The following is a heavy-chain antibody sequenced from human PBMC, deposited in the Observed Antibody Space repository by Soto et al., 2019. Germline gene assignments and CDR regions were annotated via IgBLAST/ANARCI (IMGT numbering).Heavy chain of an antibody. D-gene: IGHD6-13*01. CDR3: ARDEISSSWYHPVSYYCYYGMDV. CDR2: IKQDGSEK. V-gene: IGHV3-7*03. J-gene: IGHJ6*02. CDR1: GFTFSSYW. Sequence: AGGSLRLSCAASGFTFSSYWMSWVRQAPGKGLEWVANIKQDGSEKYYVDSVKGRFTISRDNAKNSLYLQMNSLRAEDTAVYYCARDEISSSWYHPVSYYCYYGMDVWGQGTTVTVSS.